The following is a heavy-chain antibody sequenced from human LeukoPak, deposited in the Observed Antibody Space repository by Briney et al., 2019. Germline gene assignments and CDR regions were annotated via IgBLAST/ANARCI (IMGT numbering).Heavy chain of an antibody. CDR1: GGSISSGGYY. D-gene: IGHD1-26*01. CDR2: IYYSGST. Sequence: SETLSLTCTVSGGSISSGGYYWSWIRQHPGKGLEWIGYIYYSGSTYYNPSLKSRVTISVDTSKNQFSLELSSVTAADTAVYYCARVLSGSYHLDYWGQGTLVTVSS. J-gene: IGHJ4*02. V-gene: IGHV4-31*03. CDR3: ARVLSGSYHLDY.